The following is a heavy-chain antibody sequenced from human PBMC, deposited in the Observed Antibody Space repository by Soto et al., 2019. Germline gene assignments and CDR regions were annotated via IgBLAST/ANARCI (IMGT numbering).Heavy chain of an antibody. V-gene: IGHV1-18*01. J-gene: IGHJ6*02. Sequence: GASVKVSCKASGYTFTSYGISWVRQAPGQGLEWMGWISAYNGNTNYAQKLQGRVTMTTDTSTSTAYMELRSLRSDDTAVYYCARDSVVVVPAARRDYGMDVWGQGTTVTVSS. D-gene: IGHD2-2*01. CDR1: GYTFTSYG. CDR3: ARDSVVVVPAARRDYGMDV. CDR2: ISAYNGNT.